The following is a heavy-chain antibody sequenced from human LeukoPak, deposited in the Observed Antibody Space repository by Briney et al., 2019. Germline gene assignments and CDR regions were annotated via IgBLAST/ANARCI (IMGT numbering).Heavy chain of an antibody. CDR3: AKEGQDIVATIPRHFDY. V-gene: IGHV3-30*18. J-gene: IGHJ4*02. CDR2: ISYDGSNK. CDR1: GFTVSTNY. D-gene: IGHD5-12*01. Sequence: GGSLRLSCAVSGFTVSTNYMSWVRQAPGKGLEWVAVISYDGSNKYYADSVKGRFTISRDNSKNTLYLQMNSLRAEDTAVYYCAKEGQDIVATIPRHFDYWGQGTLVTVSS.